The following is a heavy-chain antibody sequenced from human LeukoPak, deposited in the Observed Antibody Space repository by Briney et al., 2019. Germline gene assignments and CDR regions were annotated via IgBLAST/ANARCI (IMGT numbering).Heavy chain of an antibody. V-gene: IGHV3-21*01. CDR1: GFTFSSYS. CDR3: ARDSQDWFDP. J-gene: IGHJ5*02. Sequence: PGRSLRLSCAASGFTFSSYSMNWVRQAPGKGLEWVSSISSSSSYIYYADSVKGRFTISRDNAKNSLYLQMNSLRAEDTAVYYCARDSQDWFDPWGQGTLVTVSS. CDR2: ISSSSSYI.